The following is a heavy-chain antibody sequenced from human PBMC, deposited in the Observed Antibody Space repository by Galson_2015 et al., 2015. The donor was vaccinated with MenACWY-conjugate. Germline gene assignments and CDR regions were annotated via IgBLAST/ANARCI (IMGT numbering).Heavy chain of an antibody. V-gene: IGHV3-48*03. J-gene: IGHJ6*03. CDR3: ARVGTWIHQYFYYMDV. Sequence: SLRLSCAASGFTFTGYEFNWVRQAPGKGLEWLSYISKSGSPIYYADSVKCRFTISRDNMKKSLFLEMNSLRAGDTGVYYCARVGTWIHQYFYYMDVWGKGTTVTVSS. D-gene: IGHD5-18*01. CDR2: ISKSGSPI. CDR1: GFTFTGYE.